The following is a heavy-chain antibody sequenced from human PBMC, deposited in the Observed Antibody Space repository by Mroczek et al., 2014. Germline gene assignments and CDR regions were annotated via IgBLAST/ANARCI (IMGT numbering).Heavy chain of an antibody. D-gene: IGHD2-2*02. J-gene: IGHJ5*02. V-gene: IGHV3-33*01. CDR2: IWYDGSNK. Sequence: ESGGGVVQPGRSLRLSCAASGFTFSSYGMHWVRQAPGKGLEWVAVIWYDGSNKYYADSVKGRFTISRDNSKNTLYLQMNSLRAEDTAVYYCARDWEYQLLYRNWFDPGAREPWSPSPQ. CDR1: GFTFSSYG. CDR3: ARDWEYQLLYRNWFDP.